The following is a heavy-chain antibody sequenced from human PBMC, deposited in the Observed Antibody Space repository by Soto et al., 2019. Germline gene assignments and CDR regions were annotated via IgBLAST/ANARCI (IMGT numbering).Heavy chain of an antibody. CDR1: GGSISSGGYY. D-gene: IGHD4-17*01. V-gene: IGHV4-31*03. Sequence: QVQLQESGPGLVEPSQTLSLPCTVSGGSISSGGYYWSWIRQHTCEGLEWIGYIYYSGSTYYNPSRKSRVTISVDTSKNQFSLKLSSVTAADTGVYYCAKDQKDYGDYVRYFDYWGQETLVTVSS. CDR2: IYYSGST. CDR3: AKDQKDYGDYVRYFDY. J-gene: IGHJ4*02.